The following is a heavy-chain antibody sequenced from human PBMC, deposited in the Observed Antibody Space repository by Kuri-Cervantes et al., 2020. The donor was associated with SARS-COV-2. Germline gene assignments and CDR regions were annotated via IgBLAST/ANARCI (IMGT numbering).Heavy chain of an antibody. V-gene: IGHV4-38-2*02. Sequence: SETLSLTCTVSGYSISSGYYWGWIRRPPGKGLEWIGSIYHSGSTYYNPSLKSRVTISVDTSKNQFSLKLSSVTAADTAVYCCAREDRGWFDPWGQGTLVTVSS. CDR1: GYSISSGYY. J-gene: IGHJ5*02. CDR2: IYHSGST. CDR3: AREDRGWFDP.